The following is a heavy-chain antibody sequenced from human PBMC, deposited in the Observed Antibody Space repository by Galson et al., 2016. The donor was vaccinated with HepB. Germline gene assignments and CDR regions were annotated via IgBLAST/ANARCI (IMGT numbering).Heavy chain of an antibody. V-gene: IGHV4-34*01. CDR3: ARGENYFDY. Sequence: ETLSLTCAVYGGSFSGYYWSWIRQPPGKGLEWIGEINDTGTTNYNPSLKSRVTISMETSKNQFSLRLNSVTAADTAIYYCARGENYFDYWGQGVLRTVSS. J-gene: IGHJ4*02. CDR1: GGSFSGYY. D-gene: IGHD2/OR15-2a*01. CDR2: INDTGTT.